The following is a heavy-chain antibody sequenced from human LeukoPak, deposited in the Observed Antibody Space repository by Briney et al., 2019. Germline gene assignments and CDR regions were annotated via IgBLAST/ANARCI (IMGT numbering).Heavy chain of an antibody. V-gene: IGHV3-74*01. D-gene: IGHD2-2*01. CDR2: VSGDGSKT. Sequence: PGGSLRLSCAASGFTFSDYYMRWVRQTPGKGLVWVSRVSGDGSKTDYADSVKGRFTISRDNARNTLYLQMNSLRDEDTAVYYCARVRFCNSAGCYSFFDFWGQGTLVTVSS. CDR1: GFTFSDYY. CDR3: ARVRFCNSAGCYSFFDF. J-gene: IGHJ4*02.